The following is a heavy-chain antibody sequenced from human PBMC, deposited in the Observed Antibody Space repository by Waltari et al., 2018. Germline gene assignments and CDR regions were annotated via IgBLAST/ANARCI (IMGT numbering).Heavy chain of an antibody. CDR1: GFIFNNYA. D-gene: IGHD3-22*01. CDR3: AKAHFYNTSGYIEH. CDR2: RKGYGDKT. Sequence: VPVLASGGGLVPPGGSLRLTCAASGFIFNNYAINWVRQSQAKGLEGVSGRKGYGDKTYYADSVKVRFTLSRDNSRNTLSLQMNSLRAEDTAVYYCAKAHFYNTSGYIEHWGQGTLVTVSS. J-gene: IGHJ5*02. V-gene: IGHV3-23*01.